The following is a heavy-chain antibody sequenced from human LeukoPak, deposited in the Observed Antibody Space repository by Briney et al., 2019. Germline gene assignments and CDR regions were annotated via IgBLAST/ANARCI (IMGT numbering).Heavy chain of an antibody. CDR1: GGSISSSSYY. CDR3: ARDIPPYSNYPS. CDR2: IYYSGST. V-gene: IGHV4-61*01. J-gene: IGHJ4*02. D-gene: IGHD4-11*01. Sequence: KTSETLSLTCTVSGGSISSSSYYWGWIRQPPGKGLEWIGYIYYSGSTNYNPSLKSRVTISVDTSKNQFSLKLSSVTAADTAVYYCARDIPPYSNYPSWSQGTLVTVSS.